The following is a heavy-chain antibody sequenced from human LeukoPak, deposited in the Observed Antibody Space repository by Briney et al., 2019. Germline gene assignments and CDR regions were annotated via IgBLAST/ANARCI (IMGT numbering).Heavy chain of an antibody. Sequence: SETLSLTCTVSGGSISSSSYYWGWIRQPPGKGLQWIGSIYYSGSTYYNPSLKSRVTISVDTSKNQFSLKLSSVTAADTAVYYCAIRVGASWDLWPYYFDYWGQGTLVTVSS. CDR3: AIRVGASWDLWPYYFDY. V-gene: IGHV4-39*07. J-gene: IGHJ4*02. CDR1: GGSISSSSYY. D-gene: IGHD1-26*01. CDR2: IYYSGST.